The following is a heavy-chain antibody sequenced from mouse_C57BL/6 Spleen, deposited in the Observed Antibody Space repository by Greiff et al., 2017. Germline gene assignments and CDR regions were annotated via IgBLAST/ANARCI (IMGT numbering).Heavy chain of an antibody. Sequence: VQLQQSGAELARPGASVKLSCKASGYTFTSYGISWVKQRTGQGLECIGEVYPRSGNTYYNEKLKGKATLTADKSYSTAYMELRSLTSEDSAVYFCARSGYSNYRYFDVWCTGTTVTVAS. CDR3: ARSGYSNYRYFDV. V-gene: IGHV1-81*01. CDR1: GYTFTSYG. J-gene: IGHJ1*03. CDR2: VYPRSGNT. D-gene: IGHD2-5*01.